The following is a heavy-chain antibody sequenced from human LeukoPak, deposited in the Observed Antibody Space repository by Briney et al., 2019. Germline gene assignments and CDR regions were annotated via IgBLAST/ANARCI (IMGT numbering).Heavy chain of an antibody. V-gene: IGHV3-33*08. CDR3: ARGGRAYYYDSSGSKNDAFDI. Sequence: GGSLRLSCAASGFIFSNYGMRWVRQAPGKGLAGVAVIWYDGSNKYYADSVEGRFTISRDNSKNTLYLQMNSLRAEDTAVYYCARGGRAYYYDSSGSKNDAFDIWGQGTMVTVSS. CDR2: IWYDGSNK. CDR1: GFIFSNYG. J-gene: IGHJ3*02. D-gene: IGHD3-22*01.